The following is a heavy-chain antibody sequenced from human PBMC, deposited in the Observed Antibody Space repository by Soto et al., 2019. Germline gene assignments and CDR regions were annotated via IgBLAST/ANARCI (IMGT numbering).Heavy chain of an antibody. CDR1: GYDFTAYD. D-gene: IGHD1-7*01. J-gene: IGHJ6*02. V-gene: IGHV1-8*02. CDR3: GRGPSHSATEGGTHYYYAMDV. CDR2: MNPINGAT. Sequence: ASVKVSCKASGYDFTAYDINWVRQASGQGLEWMGWMNPINGATGTARRFQGRVSLSRNTATGTAYLELTSLRSDDTAVYYCGRGPSHSATEGGTHYYYAMDVWGQGTTATVSS.